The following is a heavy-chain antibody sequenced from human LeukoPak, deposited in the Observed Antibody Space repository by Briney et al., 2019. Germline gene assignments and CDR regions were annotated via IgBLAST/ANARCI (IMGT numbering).Heavy chain of an antibody. D-gene: IGHD1-26*01. Sequence: GGSLRLSCAASGFTFSSYSMNWVRQAPGKGLEWVSSISSSSSYIYYADSVKGRFTISRDNAKNSLYLQMNSLRAEDTAVYYCARSFLGIVGASYGGQGTLVTVSS. CDR3: ARSFLGIVGASY. CDR1: GFTFSSYS. V-gene: IGHV3-21*01. CDR2: ISSSSSYI. J-gene: IGHJ4*02.